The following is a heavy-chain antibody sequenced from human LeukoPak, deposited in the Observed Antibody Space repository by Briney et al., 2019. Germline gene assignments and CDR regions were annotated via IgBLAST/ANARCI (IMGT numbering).Heavy chain of an antibody. V-gene: IGHV1-69*13. J-gene: IGHJ4*02. CDR1: GGTFSSYA. CDR3: ARGGIVGATTRIDY. Sequence: SVQVSCKASGGTFSSYAISWVRQPPGQGLEWMGGIIPIFGTANYAQKFQGRVTITADESTSTAYMELSSLRSEDTAVYYCARGGIVGATTRIDYWGQGTLVTVSS. D-gene: IGHD1-26*01. CDR2: IIPIFGTA.